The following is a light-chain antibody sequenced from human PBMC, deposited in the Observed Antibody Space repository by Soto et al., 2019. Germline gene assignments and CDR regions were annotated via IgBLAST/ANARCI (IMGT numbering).Light chain of an antibody. Sequence: EIVMTQPPATLSVSPGERATLTCRASQSVNSNLAWYQHKPGQAPRLLIFGASTRATGIPARFSGSGSGTEFTLTISSLQSEDFAVYYCQQYNGWPLGTFGPGTKVDIK. CDR3: QQYNGWPLGT. CDR2: GAS. CDR1: QSVNSN. V-gene: IGKV3-15*01. J-gene: IGKJ3*01.